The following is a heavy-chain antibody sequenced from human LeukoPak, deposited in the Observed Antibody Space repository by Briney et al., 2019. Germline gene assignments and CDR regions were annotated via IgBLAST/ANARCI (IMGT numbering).Heavy chain of an antibody. V-gene: IGHV3-23*01. D-gene: IGHD5-18*01. CDR3: AKDPNTAPYLDAFDI. CDR1: GFDFSRYS. CDR2: INYSGGTT. J-gene: IGHJ3*02. Sequence: GGSLRLSCAASGFDFSRYSMTWVRQTPGKGLEWVSVINYSGGTTFYSEPVKGRFTIYRDNSKNMVYLQMNSLRIEDTAVYYCAKDPNTAPYLDAFDIWGQGTMVTVSS.